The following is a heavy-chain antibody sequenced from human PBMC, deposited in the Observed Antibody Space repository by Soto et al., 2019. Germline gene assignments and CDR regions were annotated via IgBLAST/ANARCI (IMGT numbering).Heavy chain of an antibody. Sequence: GGSLRLSCVASEFIFSSYRMHWVRQAPGKGLEWVSSISSSSNNINYVDSVKGRFTISRDNAKTSMYLQMNSLRDEDTAVYYCARGPNTAVAGRFDYWGQGTLVTVS. D-gene: IGHD6-19*01. CDR1: EFIFSSYR. CDR3: ARGPNTAVAGRFDY. CDR2: ISSSSNNI. J-gene: IGHJ4*02. V-gene: IGHV3-21*06.